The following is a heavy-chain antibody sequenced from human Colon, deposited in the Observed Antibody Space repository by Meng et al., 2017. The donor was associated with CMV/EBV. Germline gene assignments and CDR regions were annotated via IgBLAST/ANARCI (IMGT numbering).Heavy chain of an antibody. J-gene: IGHJ4*02. CDR3: AKDLRFLEWLVLDY. CDR1: GFTFSSYA. D-gene: IGHD3-3*01. Sequence: GESLKISCAASGFTFSSYAMSWVRQAPGKGLEWVSAISGSGGSTYYADSVKGRFTISRDNSKNTLYLQMNSLRAEDTAVYYCAKDLRFLEWLVLDYWGQGTLVTVSS. CDR2: ISGSGGST. V-gene: IGHV3-23*01.